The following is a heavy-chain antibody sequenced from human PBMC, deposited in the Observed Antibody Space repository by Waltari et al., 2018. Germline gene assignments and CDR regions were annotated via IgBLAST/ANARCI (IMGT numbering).Heavy chain of an antibody. CDR3: AHRSSGWRFDY. Sequence: QITLKESGPTLVKPTQTLTLTCTFSGFSLSTSGVGLGWIRHPPGKALEWLALIYWDDDKRYSPSLKSRLTITKDTSKNQVVLTMTNMDPVDTATYYCAHRSSGWRFDYWGQGTLVTVSS. J-gene: IGHJ4*02. CDR2: IYWDDDK. V-gene: IGHV2-5*02. CDR1: GFSLSTSGVG. D-gene: IGHD6-19*01.